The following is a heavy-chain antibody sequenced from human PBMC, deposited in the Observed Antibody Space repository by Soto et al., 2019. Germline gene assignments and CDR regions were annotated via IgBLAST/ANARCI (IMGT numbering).Heavy chain of an antibody. V-gene: IGHV1-69*01. CDR1: GGIFSNFA. D-gene: IGHD6-19*01. Sequence: QVQLVQSGAEVKQPGSSVKVSCKASGGIFSNFAFNWMRQAPGQGLDWMGGIIPTLGTPHYAQKFLGRVTITADESTRAVYMEMSSLTVEDTAVYYCARVRLGAYDSCGQGTLVIV. CDR3: ARVRLGAYDS. J-gene: IGHJ4*02. CDR2: IIPTLGTP.